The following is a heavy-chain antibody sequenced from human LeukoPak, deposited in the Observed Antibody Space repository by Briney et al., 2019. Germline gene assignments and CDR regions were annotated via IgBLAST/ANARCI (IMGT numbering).Heavy chain of an antibody. CDR1: GGTFSSYA. D-gene: IGHD2/OR15-2a*01. Sequence: SVKVSCKASGGTFSSYAISWVRQAPGQGLEWMGGIIPIFGTANYAQKFQGRVTITADESTSTAYMELSSLRSEDTAVYYCASGKRQTVYEFDYWGQGTLVTVSS. V-gene: IGHV1-69*13. CDR2: IIPIFGTA. CDR3: ASGKRQTVYEFDY. J-gene: IGHJ4*02.